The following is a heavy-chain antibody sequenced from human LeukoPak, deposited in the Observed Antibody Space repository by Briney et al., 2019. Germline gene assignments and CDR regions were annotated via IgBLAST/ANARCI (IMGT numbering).Heavy chain of an antibody. CDR3: ARDFVENRSYYDILTGYRVFDP. CDR2: IIPIFGTA. Sequence: ASVKVSCKASGGTFSSYAISWVRQAPGQGHEWMGGIIPIFGTANYAQKFQGRVTITADESTSTAYMELSSLRSEDTAVYYCARDFVENRSYYDILTGYRVFDPWGQGTLVTVSS. D-gene: IGHD3-9*01. CDR1: GGTFSSYA. V-gene: IGHV1-69*01. J-gene: IGHJ5*02.